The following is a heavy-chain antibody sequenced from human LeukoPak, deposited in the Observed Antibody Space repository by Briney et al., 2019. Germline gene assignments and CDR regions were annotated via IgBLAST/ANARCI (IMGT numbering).Heavy chain of an antibody. CDR3: AKGKYYFDY. V-gene: IGHV3-23*01. Sequence: GGSLRLSCAASGFTFSSYAMSWVGHAPGKGLEWVSGISGSGGSTYYTDSVKGRFTISRDNSKNTLYLQMNSLRAEDTAVYYCAKGKYYFDYWGQGTLVTVSS. CDR2: ISGSGGST. J-gene: IGHJ4*02. CDR1: GFTFSSYA.